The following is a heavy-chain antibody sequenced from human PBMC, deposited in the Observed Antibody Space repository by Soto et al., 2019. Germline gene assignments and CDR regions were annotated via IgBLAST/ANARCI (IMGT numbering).Heavy chain of an antibody. V-gene: IGHV3-48*02. J-gene: IGHJ6*02. CDR1: GFTFSIYS. CDR2: ISSSSSTI. CDR3: ARDFVKSSSWDTRNYYYGMYV. Sequence: EVQLVESGGGLVQPGGSLRLSCAASGFTFSIYSMNWVRQAPGKGLEWVLYISSSSSTIYYADSVKGRFTIVRDNAKNSLYLQMNSPREEDRVVYYCARDFVKSSSWDTRNYYYGMYVWGQGTTVTVSS. D-gene: IGHD6-13*01.